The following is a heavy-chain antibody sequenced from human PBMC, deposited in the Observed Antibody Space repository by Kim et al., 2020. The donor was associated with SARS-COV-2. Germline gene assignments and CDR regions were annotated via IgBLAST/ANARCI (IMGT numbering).Heavy chain of an antibody. CDR2: IYSGGTT. CDR3: ARSRGGSWYADY. D-gene: IGHD6-13*01. J-gene: IGHJ4*02. Sequence: GGSLRLSCAASGFTVSSNHMSWIRQAPGKGLEWVSIIYSGGTTYYADSVKGRFTISRGNSENTLYLQMNSLTVEDTALYRCARSRGGSWYADYWGQGTLVTVSS. CDR1: GFTVSSNH. V-gene: IGHV3-53*01.